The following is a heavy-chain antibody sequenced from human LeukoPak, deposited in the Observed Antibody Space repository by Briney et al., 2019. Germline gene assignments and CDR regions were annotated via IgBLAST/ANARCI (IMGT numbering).Heavy chain of an antibody. CDR1: GFPYSSYV. V-gene: IGHV3-23*01. J-gene: IGHJ4*02. CDR2: IGGSGVIT. D-gene: IGHD4-17*01. CDR3: TKGQDGAYFFDY. Sequence: PGGSLRLLCAASGFPYSSYVKRWVRQAPGKGLEWVSAIGGSGVITYYADSVKGRLTISRDNSKNTLYLQINSLRAEDTAVYYCTKGQDGAYFFDYWGQGTLVTVSS.